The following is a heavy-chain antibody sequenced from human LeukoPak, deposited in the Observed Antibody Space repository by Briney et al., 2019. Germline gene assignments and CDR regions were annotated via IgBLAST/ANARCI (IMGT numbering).Heavy chain of an antibody. CDR3: ARALRTAWGYYFDY. CDR1: GFTFSSYS. Sequence: PGGSLRLSCAASGFTFSSYSMNWVRQAPGKGLEWVSYISSSSSTIYYADSVKGRFTISRDNAKNSLYLLMNSLRAEDTAVYYCARALRTAWGYYFDYWGQGTLVTVSS. J-gene: IGHJ4*02. D-gene: IGHD3-16*01. CDR2: ISSSSSTI. V-gene: IGHV3-48*04.